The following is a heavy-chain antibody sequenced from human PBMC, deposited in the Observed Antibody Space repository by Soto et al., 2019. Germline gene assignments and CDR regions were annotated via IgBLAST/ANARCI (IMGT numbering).Heavy chain of an antibody. D-gene: IGHD5-12*01. CDR1: GFTFSSYW. V-gene: IGHV3-74*01. CDR2: INTDGSST. Sequence: EVQLVESGGGLVQPGGSLRLSCAASGFTFSSYWMHWVRQAPGKGLVWVSHINTDGSSTNYADSVKGRFTISRDTATNTLYLQMNSLRAEDTAGYYCAQDGGHDSDALDIWGQGTMVTVSS. J-gene: IGHJ3*02. CDR3: AQDGGHDSDALDI.